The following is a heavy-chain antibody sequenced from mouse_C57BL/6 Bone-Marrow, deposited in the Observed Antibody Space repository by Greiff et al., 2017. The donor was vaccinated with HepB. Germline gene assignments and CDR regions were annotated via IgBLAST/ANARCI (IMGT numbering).Heavy chain of an antibody. J-gene: IGHJ2*01. Sequence: VQLKESGPELVKPGASVKISCKASGYAFSSSWMNWVKQRPGKGLEWIGRIYPGDGDTNYNGKFKGKATLTADKSSSTAYMQLSSLTSEDSAVYFCARWYYGNFAPWGQGTTLTVSS. CDR1: GYAFSSSW. V-gene: IGHV1-82*01. CDR2: IYPGDGDT. D-gene: IGHD2-1*01. CDR3: ARWYYGNFAP.